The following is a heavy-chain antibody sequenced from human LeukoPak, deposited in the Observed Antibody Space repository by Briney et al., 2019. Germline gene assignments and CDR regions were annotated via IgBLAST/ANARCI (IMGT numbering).Heavy chain of an antibody. CDR1: GGSFSGYY. V-gene: IGHV4-34*01. D-gene: IGHD3-10*01. CDR3: ARGQGARYYGSGSYYNLFANFDY. J-gene: IGHJ4*02. Sequence: PSETLSLTCAVYGGSFSGYYWSWIRQPPGKGLEWIGEINHSGSTNYNPSLKSRVTISVDTSKNQFSLKLSSVTAADTAVYYCARGQGARYYGSGSYYNLFANFDYWGQGTLVTVSS. CDR2: INHSGST.